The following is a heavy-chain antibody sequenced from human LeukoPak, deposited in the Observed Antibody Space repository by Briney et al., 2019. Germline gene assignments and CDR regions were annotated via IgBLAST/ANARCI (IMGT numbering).Heavy chain of an antibody. V-gene: IGHV3-30*04. Sequence: GGSLRLSCAASGFTFSSYAMHWVRQAPGKGLEWVAVISYDGSNKYYADSVKGRFTISRDNSKNTLYLQMNSLRAEDTAVYYCARDSRDSYGPTYYFDYWGQGTLVTVSS. CDR1: GFTFSSYA. J-gene: IGHJ4*02. D-gene: IGHD5-18*01. CDR3: ARDSRDSYGPTYYFDY. CDR2: ISYDGSNK.